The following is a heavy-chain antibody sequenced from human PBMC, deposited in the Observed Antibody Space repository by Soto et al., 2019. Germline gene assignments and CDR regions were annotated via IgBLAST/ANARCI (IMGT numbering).Heavy chain of an antibody. Sequence: PVGSLRLSCAASGFTFTDYYVSWLRQAPGKRLEWLAYISFASTYTNYADSVKGRFTISRDHTKRSVYLQMNSLRAEDTAVYYCARDLGVVAHLYFFNYWGRVPPVTVSS. CDR3: ARDLGVVAHLYFFNY. D-gene: IGHD2-15*01. J-gene: IGHJ4*02. V-gene: IGHV3-11*06. CDR2: ISFASTYT. CDR1: GFTFTDYY.